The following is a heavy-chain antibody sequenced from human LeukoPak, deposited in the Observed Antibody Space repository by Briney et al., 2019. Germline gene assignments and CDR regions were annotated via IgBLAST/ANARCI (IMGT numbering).Heavy chain of an antibody. Sequence: GGSLRLSCAASGFTFSSYAMSWVRQAPGKGLEWVANIKLDGSEKNYVDSVKGRFTISRDNAKNSLYLQMNSLRAEDTAVFYCARDQYDTWSRRGNFDSWGQGTLVIVSS. CDR3: ARDQYDTWSRRGNFDS. CDR2: IKLDGSEK. CDR1: GFTFSSYA. V-gene: IGHV3-7*03. D-gene: IGHD3-3*01. J-gene: IGHJ4*02.